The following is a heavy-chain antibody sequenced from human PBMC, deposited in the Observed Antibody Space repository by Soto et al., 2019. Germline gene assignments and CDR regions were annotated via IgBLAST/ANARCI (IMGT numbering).Heavy chain of an antibody. CDR2: IYWDDDK. Sequence: GSAPTLVNPTPTLTLTCTFSGFSLSISGVGVGWIRQYSGKVLECLALIYWDDDKRYSPSLKSRPNITKDTSKNQVVLTMTNMDRVDTATYYCAHSQTTGGYCSCGSCHFDYWGQGTMVTVSS. J-gene: IGHJ4*02. CDR3: AHSQTTGGYCSCGSCHFDY. CDR1: GFSLSISGVG. V-gene: IGHV2-5*02. D-gene: IGHD2-15*01.